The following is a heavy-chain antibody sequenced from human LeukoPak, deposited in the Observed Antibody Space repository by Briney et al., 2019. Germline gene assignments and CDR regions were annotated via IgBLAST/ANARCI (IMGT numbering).Heavy chain of an antibody. J-gene: IGHJ5*02. CDR3: ASHSSYVSPFRS. CDR1: GGSISSGGYY. CDR2: IYYSGST. V-gene: IGHV4-31*03. Sequence: SRTLSLTCTVSGGSISSGGYYWSWIRQHPGKGLEWIGYIYYSGSTYYNPSLKSRVTISVETSKNQFSLKLSSVTAADTAVYYCASHSSYVSPFRSWGRGPLVTVSP. D-gene: IGHD3-10*02.